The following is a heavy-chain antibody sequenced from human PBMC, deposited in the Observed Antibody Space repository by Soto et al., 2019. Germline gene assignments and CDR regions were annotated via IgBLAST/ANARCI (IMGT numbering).Heavy chain of an antibody. J-gene: IGHJ5*02. Sequence: PGGSLRLSCAASGFTFSNAWMSWVRQAPGKGLEWVGRIKSKTDGGTTDYAAPVKGRFTISRDNSKNTLYLQMNSLRAEDTAVYYCAKDPYSSSSANWFDPWGQGTLVTVSS. CDR3: AKDPYSSSSANWFDP. D-gene: IGHD6-6*01. V-gene: IGHV3-15*01. CDR2: IKSKTDGGTT. CDR1: GFTFSNAW.